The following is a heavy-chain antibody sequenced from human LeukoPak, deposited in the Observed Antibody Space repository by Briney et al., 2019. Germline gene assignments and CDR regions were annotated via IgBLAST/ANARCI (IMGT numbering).Heavy chain of an antibody. D-gene: IGHD2-2*01. Sequence: GGSLRLSCAAPAFTFSSYAMSWVRQAPGKGLEWVSSISSTSSYIYYADSVKGRFTISRDNAKNSLYLQMNSLRAEDTAVYYCALIATAAYDYWGQGTLVTVSS. V-gene: IGHV3-21*01. CDR2: ISSTSSYI. CDR3: ALIATAAYDY. CDR1: AFTFSSYA. J-gene: IGHJ4*02.